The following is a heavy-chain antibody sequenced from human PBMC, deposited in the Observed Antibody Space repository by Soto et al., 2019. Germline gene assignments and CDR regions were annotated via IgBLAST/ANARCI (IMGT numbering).Heavy chain of an antibody. CDR2: IYYSGST. V-gene: IGHV4-30-4*01. J-gene: IGHJ6*02. CDR3: ARDNYSLFVGYAMDV. D-gene: IGHD3-10*02. CDR1: GGSISSGDYY. Sequence: KPSETLSLTCTVSGGSISSGDYYWSWIRQSPGKGLEWIGYIYYSGSTYYNPSLKSRVTISVDTSKNQFSLKLSSVTAADTAVYYCARDNYSLFVGYAMDVWGQGTTVTVSS.